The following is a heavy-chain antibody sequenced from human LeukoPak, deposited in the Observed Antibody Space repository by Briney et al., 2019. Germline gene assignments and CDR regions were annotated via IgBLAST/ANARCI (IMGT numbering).Heavy chain of an antibody. Sequence: GRSLRLSCAASGFTFSSFGMHWVRQAPGKGLEWVAVIWYDGSNKYYADSVKGRFTISRGNSKNTLYLQMNSLRAEDTAVYYCARAFTSTGYYYVEYWGQGTLVTVSS. D-gene: IGHD3-22*01. J-gene: IGHJ4*02. CDR2: IWYDGSNK. CDR1: GFTFSSFG. V-gene: IGHV3-33*01. CDR3: ARAFTSTGYYYVEY.